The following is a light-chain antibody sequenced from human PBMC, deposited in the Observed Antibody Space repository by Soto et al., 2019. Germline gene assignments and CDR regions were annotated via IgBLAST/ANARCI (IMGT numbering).Light chain of an antibody. Sequence: QSALTQPASVSGSPGQSITISCTGTSSDVGAYDYVSWYQQSPGKAPKVMIYEVSNRPSGVSNRFSGSKSGNTASLTISGLQAEDEADYYCSSYISRTPYVIRIRTKAPS. CDR2: EVS. V-gene: IGLV2-14*01. CDR1: SSDVGAYDY. J-gene: IGLJ1*01. CDR3: SSYISRTPYV.